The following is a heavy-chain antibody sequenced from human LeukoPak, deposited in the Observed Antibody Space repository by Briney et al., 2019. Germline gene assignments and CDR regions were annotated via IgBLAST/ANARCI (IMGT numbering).Heavy chain of an antibody. CDR2: IYYSGST. D-gene: IGHD1-26*01. Sequence: SETLSLTCTVSAAPITSYYWSWIRQPPGKGLEWIGYIYYSGSTNYNPSLKSRVAISVDTSKNQVSLRLSSVTAADTAVYYCARGGSIVGATPHDAFDIWGQGTVVTVS. V-gene: IGHV4-59*01. J-gene: IGHJ3*02. CDR3: ARGGSIVGATPHDAFDI. CDR1: AAPITSYY.